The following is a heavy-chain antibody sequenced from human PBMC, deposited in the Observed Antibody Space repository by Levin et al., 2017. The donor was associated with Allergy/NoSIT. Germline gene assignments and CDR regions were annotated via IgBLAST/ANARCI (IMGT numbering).Heavy chain of an antibody. Sequence: LTGGSLRLSCAASGFAFSDCVMRWVRQAPGKGLEWVSDISAGGDRTFYADSVKGRFIISRDNSKNTLYLQMNSLSAEDTALYYCAKDKFSYDISGYPSDSWGLGTLVTVSS. CDR3: AKDKFSYDISGYPSDS. J-gene: IGHJ5*02. CDR1: GFAFSDCV. CDR2: ISAGGDRT. D-gene: IGHD3-22*01. V-gene: IGHV3-23*01.